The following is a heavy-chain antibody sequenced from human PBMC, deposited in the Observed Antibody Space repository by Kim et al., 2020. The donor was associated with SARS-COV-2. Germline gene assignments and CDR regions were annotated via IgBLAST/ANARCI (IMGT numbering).Heavy chain of an antibody. Sequence: SETLSLTCTVSGGSISSSSYYWGWIRQPPGKGLEWIGSIYYSGSTYYNPSLKSRVTISVDTSKNQFSLKLSSVTAADTAVYYCARHPAVLRYCAAAEYYFDYWGQGTLVTVSS. J-gene: IGHJ4*02. CDR1: GGSISSSSYY. CDR3: ARHPAVLRYCAAAEYYFDY. CDR2: IYYSGST. V-gene: IGHV4-39*01. D-gene: IGHD3-9*01.